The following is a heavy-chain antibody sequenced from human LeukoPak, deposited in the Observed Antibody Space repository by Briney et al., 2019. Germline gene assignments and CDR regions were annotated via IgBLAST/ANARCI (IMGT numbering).Heavy chain of an antibody. J-gene: IGHJ4*02. V-gene: IGHV3-7*01. CDR3: VVTTRSYPFDY. Sequence: GGSLRLSCAASGFTFSSNWMCWVRQAPGKGLEWVANINQDGSVKNYVDSVKGRFTISRDNAKNSLYLQMNSPRAEDTAVYYCVVTTRSYPFDYWGQGTLVTVSS. CDR1: GFTFSSNW. D-gene: IGHD4-23*01. CDR2: INQDGSVK.